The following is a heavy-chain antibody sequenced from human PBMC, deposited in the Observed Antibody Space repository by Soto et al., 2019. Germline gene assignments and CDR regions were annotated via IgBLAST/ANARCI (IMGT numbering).Heavy chain of an antibody. CDR1: GGTFTTST. V-gene: IGHV1-69*06. J-gene: IGHJ4*02. CDR3: ARPADYVSGFSQ. D-gene: IGHD3-16*01. Sequence: QVQLVQSGAEVKKPGSSVKVSCQTSGGTFTTSTISWVCQAPGQGLEWMGGIIPVFGTPSYAQKLQGRVTMIADKSSSTAYMELRNLRSEDTAMYYCARPADYVSGFSQWGQGTLVTVSS. CDR2: IIPVFGTP.